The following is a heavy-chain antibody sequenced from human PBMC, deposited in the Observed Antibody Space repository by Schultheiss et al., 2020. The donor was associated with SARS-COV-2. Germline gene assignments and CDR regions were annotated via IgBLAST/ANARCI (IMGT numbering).Heavy chain of an antibody. D-gene: IGHD3-10*01. CDR3: VTSVSYYFDY. CDR1: GYTFNTYW. Sequence: GESLKISCKGSGYTFNTYWIVWVRQMPGKGLEWMGIIFPGDSDTRYNPSFQGQVTISADKSISTAYLQWSRLKASDTAMYYCVTSVSYYFDYWGQGTLVTVSS. J-gene: IGHJ4*02. V-gene: IGHV5-51*01. CDR2: IFPGDSDT.